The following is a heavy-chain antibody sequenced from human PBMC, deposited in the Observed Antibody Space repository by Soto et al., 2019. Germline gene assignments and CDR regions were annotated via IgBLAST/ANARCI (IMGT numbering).Heavy chain of an antibody. CDR3: ARDPHEFWTSYWFDP. Sequence: ASVKVSCKTSGYTFNTYGINWVRQAPGQGLELMGWISAYDGKTTYAEKFQGRVTLTTDTSTSTAYMELRSLRSDDTAIYYCARDPHEFWTSYWFDPWGQGTLVTSPQ. CDR1: GYTFNTYG. V-gene: IGHV1-18*01. CDR2: ISAYDGKT. J-gene: IGHJ5*02. D-gene: IGHD3-3*01.